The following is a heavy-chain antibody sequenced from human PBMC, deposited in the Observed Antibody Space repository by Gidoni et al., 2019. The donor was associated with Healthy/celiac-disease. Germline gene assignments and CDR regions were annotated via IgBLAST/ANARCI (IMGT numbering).Heavy chain of an antibody. CDR3: AREGNFGNYDKTSDAFDI. D-gene: IGHD3-22*01. Sequence: QVQLVESGGGLVKPGGSLRLSCAASGFTFRDYYMSWIRQAPGKGLEWVSYSSSSGSTIYYADSVKGRFTISRDNAKNSLYLQMNSLRAEDTAVYYCAREGNFGNYDKTSDAFDIWGQGTMVTVSS. CDR2: SSSSGSTI. CDR1: GFTFRDYY. V-gene: IGHV3-11*01. J-gene: IGHJ3*02.